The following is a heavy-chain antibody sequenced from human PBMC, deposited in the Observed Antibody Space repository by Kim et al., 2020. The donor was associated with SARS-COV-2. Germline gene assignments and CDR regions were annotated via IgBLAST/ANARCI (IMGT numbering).Heavy chain of an antibody. V-gene: IGHV3-11*04. J-gene: IGHJ1*01. CDR1: GFTFSDYY. Sequence: GGSLRLSCAASGFTFSDYYMSWIRQAPGKGLEWVSYISYSGNIIYYADSVKGRFTISRDNAKNSVYLQMNSLSVEDTAVYYCARDPNRITTVTTGWVFWGPCALVTVSS. D-gene: IGHD4-17*01. CDR3: ARDPNRITTVTTGWVF. CDR2: ISYSGNII.